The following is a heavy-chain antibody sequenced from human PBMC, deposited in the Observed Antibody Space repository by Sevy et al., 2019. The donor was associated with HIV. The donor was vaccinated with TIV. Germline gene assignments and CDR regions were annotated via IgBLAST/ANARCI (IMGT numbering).Heavy chain of an antibody. CDR3: AKDIRVALVVPSPGYGMDV. J-gene: IGHJ6*02. CDR1: GFNFINYG. V-gene: IGHV3-23*01. Sequence: GGSLRLSCAASGFNFINYGMSWVRQAPGKGLEWVSVISGSGDTTNYGDTVKGRFVISREKSKNTMYLQLNSLRAEDTVVYYCAKDIRVALVVPSPGYGMDVWGHGTSVTVSS. D-gene: IGHD2-15*01. CDR2: ISGSGDTT.